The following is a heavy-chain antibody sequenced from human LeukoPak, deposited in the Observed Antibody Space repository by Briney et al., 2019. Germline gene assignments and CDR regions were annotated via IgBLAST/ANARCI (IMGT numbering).Heavy chain of an antibody. CDR3: ARDRGSILYNWFDP. Sequence: SETLSLTCTVSGGSISSYYWSWIRQPPGKGLEWIGYIYYSGSTNYNPSLKSRVTISVDTSENQFSLKLSSVTAADTAVYYCARDRGSILYNWFDPWGQGTLVTVSS. CDR2: IYYSGST. V-gene: IGHV4-59*01. J-gene: IGHJ5*02. D-gene: IGHD6-13*01. CDR1: GGSISSYY.